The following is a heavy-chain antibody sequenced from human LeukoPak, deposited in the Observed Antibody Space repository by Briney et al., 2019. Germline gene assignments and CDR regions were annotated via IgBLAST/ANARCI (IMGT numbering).Heavy chain of an antibody. V-gene: IGHV3-7*01. CDR3: ARAYWSRFDY. J-gene: IGHJ4*02. Sequence: GGSLRLSCAASGFAFSSYAMTWVRQAPGKGLEWVANMNPDGSENYYVDSVKGRFTISRDNAKNSLFLQMNSLRPEDTAVYYCARAYWSRFDYWGQGTLVTVSS. D-gene: IGHD1-1*01. CDR2: MNPDGSEN. CDR1: GFAFSSYA.